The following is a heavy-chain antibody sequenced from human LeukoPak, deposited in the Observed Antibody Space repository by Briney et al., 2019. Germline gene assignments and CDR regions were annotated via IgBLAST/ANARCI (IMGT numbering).Heavy chain of an antibody. CDR2: ILFDGSYK. D-gene: IGHD1-26*01. J-gene: IGHJ4*02. Sequence: PGGSLRLSCAASGFTFNYGLHWVRQAPGKGLDWVAFILFDGSYKYYADSVKGRFTISRDNSKNTLYLQMNSLRAEDTAVYYCAQRELSGNYFDYWGQGTLVTVSS. CDR1: GFTFNYG. CDR3: AQRELSGNYFDY. V-gene: IGHV3-30*02.